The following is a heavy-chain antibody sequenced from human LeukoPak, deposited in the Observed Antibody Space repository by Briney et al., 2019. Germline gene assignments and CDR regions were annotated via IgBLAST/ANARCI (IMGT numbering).Heavy chain of an antibody. CDR3: ARAEYGDLPDY. V-gene: IGHV1-8*02. J-gene: IGHJ4*02. CDR1: GGTFSSYA. Sequence: ASVKVSCKDSGGTFSSYASSWVRQAPGQGLEWMGWMNPNSGNTGYAQKFQGRVTMTRNTSISTAYMELSSLRSEDTAVYYCARAEYGDLPDYWGQGTLVTVSS. CDR2: MNPNSGNT. D-gene: IGHD4-17*01.